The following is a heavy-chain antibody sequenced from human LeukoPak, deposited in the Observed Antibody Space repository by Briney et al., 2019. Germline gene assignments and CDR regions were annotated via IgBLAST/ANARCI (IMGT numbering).Heavy chain of an antibody. D-gene: IGHD1-26*01. Sequence: SETLSLTCTVSGGSLSSYSWSWIRQPAGKGLEWIGCIYTSGSTNYNPSLKSRVTMSVDTSKNQFSLKLSSVTAADTAVYYCASSYSGSHPIFDYWGQGTLVTVSS. CDR1: GGSLSSYS. CDR3: ASSYSGSHPIFDY. V-gene: IGHV4-4*07. CDR2: IYTSGST. J-gene: IGHJ4*02.